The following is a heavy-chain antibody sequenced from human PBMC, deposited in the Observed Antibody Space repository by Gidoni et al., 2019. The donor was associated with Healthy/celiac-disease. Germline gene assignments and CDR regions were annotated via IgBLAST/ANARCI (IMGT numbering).Heavy chain of an antibody. CDR2: IKSKTDGGTT. Sequence: EVQLVESGGGLVKPGGSLRLSCAASGFTFSNAWMSWVRQAPGKGLEWVGRIKSKTDGGTTDYAAPVKGRFTISRDDSKNTLYLQMNSLKTEDTAVYYCTTPETYRGGYYGMDVWGQGTTVTVSS. V-gene: IGHV3-15*01. D-gene: IGHD2-21*01. CDR3: TTPETYRGGYYGMDV. J-gene: IGHJ6*02. CDR1: GFTFSNAW.